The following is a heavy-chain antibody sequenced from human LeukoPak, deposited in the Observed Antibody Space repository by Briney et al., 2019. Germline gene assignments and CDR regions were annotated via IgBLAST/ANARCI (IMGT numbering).Heavy chain of an antibody. V-gene: IGHV3-13*01. CDR3: ARGPPRGKYYYMDV. Sequence: GGSLILSCAASGFTFSSFDMHCVRQPTGQGLEWFSTIGTASDTYYPGSVEGRFTLSRDNAKNSLYLQMNSLTAGDTAVYYCARGPPRGKYYYMDVWGKGTTVTVSS. D-gene: IGHD1-1*01. J-gene: IGHJ6*03. CDR2: IGTASDT. CDR1: GFTFSSFD.